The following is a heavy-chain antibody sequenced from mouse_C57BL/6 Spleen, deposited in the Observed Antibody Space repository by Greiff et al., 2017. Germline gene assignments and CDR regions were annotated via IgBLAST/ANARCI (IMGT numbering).Heavy chain of an antibody. CDR1: GSTFTSYW. CDR2: IDPSDSYT. Sequence: QVQLQQPGAELVKPGASVTLSCKASGSTFTSYWMQWVKPRPGQGLEWIGEIDPSDSYTNYNPKFKGKATLTVDTSSSTASIQLSSLTSKDSAVYYGARSRGDYYGKETFDYWGQGTTLTVSA. J-gene: IGHJ2*01. V-gene: IGHV1-50*01. D-gene: IGHD2-1*01. CDR3: ARSRGDYYGKETFDY.